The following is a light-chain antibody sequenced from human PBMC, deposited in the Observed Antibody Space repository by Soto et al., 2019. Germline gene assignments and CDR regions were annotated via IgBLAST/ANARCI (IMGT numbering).Light chain of an antibody. J-gene: IGKJ1*01. CDR1: QSLSSSH. V-gene: IGKV3-20*01. Sequence: EIVLTQSPGTLSLSAGERASLSCRASQSLSSSHLIWYQQKPGQAPRLLIYDASSRATGIPDRFSGGGSGTDFTLTISRLEPEDFAVYYCQHLSAFGQGTKVEIK. CDR2: DAS. CDR3: QHLSA.